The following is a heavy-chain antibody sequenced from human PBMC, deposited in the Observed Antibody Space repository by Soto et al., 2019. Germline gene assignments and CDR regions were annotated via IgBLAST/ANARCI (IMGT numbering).Heavy chain of an antibody. Sequence: ETLSLTCTVSGGSISSSSYYWGWIRQPPGKGLEWIGSIYYSGSTYYNPSLKSRVTISVDTSKNQFSLKLSSVTAADTAVYYCARLSGYAPWEYYYYMDVWGKGTTVTVSS. V-gene: IGHV4-39*01. CDR2: IYYSGST. CDR1: GGSISSSSYY. CDR3: ARLSGYAPWEYYYYMDV. D-gene: IGHD5-12*01. J-gene: IGHJ6*03.